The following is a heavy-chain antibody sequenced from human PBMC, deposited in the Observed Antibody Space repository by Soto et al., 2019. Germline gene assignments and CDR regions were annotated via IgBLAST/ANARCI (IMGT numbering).Heavy chain of an antibody. CDR1: GFTFSSYG. D-gene: IGHD1-26*01. CDR3: ARDGYSGTHYYPGDV. Sequence: GGSLRLSCAASGFTFSSYGMHWVRQAPGKGLEWVAVIWYDGSNKYYADSVKGRFTISRDNSKNTLYLQMNSLRAEDTAVYYCARDGYSGTHYYPGDVWGQGTTVTVSS. V-gene: IGHV3-33*01. J-gene: IGHJ6*02. CDR2: IWYDGSNK.